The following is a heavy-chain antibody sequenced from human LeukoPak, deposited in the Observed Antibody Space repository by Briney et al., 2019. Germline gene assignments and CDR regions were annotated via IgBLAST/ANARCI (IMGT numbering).Heavy chain of an antibody. CDR3: TREGVDVFDI. CDR1: GFVFSTHW. V-gene: IGHV3-21*01. CDR2: ISTGSTYI. J-gene: IGHJ3*02. Sequence: GGSLRLSCAATGFVFSTHWMHWVRQAPGKGLEWVSSISTGSTYIYYADSVKGRFTISRDNTKNSLYLQMNSLRAEDTAVYYCTREGVDVFDIWGQGTMVTVSS. D-gene: IGHD3-10*01.